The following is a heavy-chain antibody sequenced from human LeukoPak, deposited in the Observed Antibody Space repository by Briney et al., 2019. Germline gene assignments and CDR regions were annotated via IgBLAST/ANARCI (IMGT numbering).Heavy chain of an antibody. D-gene: IGHD3-22*01. CDR3: ARVDDSSGYSDY. J-gene: IGHJ4*02. CDR1: GGTFSSYA. V-gene: IGHV1-69*13. CDR2: IIPIFGTA. Sequence: SVKVSCKASGGTFSSYAISWVRQAPGQGLEWMGGIIPIFGTANYARKFQGRVTITADESTSTAYMELSSLRSEDTAVYYCARVDDSSGYSDYWGQGTLVTVSS.